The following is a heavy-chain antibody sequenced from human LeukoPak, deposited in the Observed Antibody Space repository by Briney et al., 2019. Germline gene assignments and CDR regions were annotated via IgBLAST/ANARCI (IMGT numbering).Heavy chain of an antibody. CDR1: GDSVSSNSAA. CDR3: ARDYYGTSLFDY. V-gene: IGHV6-1*01. CDR2: TYYRSKWYT. Sequence: SQTLSLTCAISGDSVSSNSAAWNWIRQSPSRGLEWLGRTYYRSKWYTDYAVSGNSRIAIDPDTPQNQFSLQLNSVTPEDTAVYYCARDYYGTSLFDYWGQGTLVTVSS. D-gene: IGHD3-10*01. J-gene: IGHJ4*02.